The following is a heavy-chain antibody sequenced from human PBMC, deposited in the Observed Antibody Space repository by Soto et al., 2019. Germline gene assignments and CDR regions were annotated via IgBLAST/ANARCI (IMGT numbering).Heavy chain of an antibody. D-gene: IGHD6-13*01. CDR3: ARLIDTAMCTKGIAAAGTGWFDP. CDR1: GYSFTSYW. V-gene: IGHV5-51*01. J-gene: IGHJ5*01. CDR2: IYPGDSDT. Sequence: GESLKISCKGSGYSFTSYWIGWVRQMPGKGLEWMGIIYPGDSDTRYSPSFQGQVTISADKSISTAYLQWSSLKASDTAMYYCARLIDTAMCTKGIAAAGTGWFDPWGQGTLVTVSS.